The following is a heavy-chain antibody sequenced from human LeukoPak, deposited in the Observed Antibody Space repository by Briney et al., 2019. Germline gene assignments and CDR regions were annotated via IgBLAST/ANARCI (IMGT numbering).Heavy chain of an antibody. Sequence: SETLSLTCTVSGGSISSSSYYWSWIRQPAGKGLEWIGRIYTSGSTNYNPSLKSRVTMSVDTSKNQFSLKLSSVTAADTAVYYCARGQYYYGSGSYFFDYWGQGTLVTVSS. D-gene: IGHD3-10*01. J-gene: IGHJ4*02. CDR2: IYTSGST. V-gene: IGHV4-61*02. CDR3: ARGQYYYGSGSYFFDY. CDR1: GGSISSSSYY.